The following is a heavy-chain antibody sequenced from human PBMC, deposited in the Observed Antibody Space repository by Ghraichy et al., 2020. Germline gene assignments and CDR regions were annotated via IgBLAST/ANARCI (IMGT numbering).Heavy chain of an antibody. V-gene: IGHV6-1*01. CDR2: TYYKSKWYN. CDR3: VRDHRAYHYYYYGLDV. J-gene: IGHJ6*02. Sequence: SQTLSLTCVISGDSVSSNRAAWNWIRQSPSRGLEWLGRTYYKSKWYNDYVESVKSLITITADTSKNQFSLQLYSVTPEDTAVYYCVRDHRAYHYYYYGLDVWGQGTTVTVSS. CDR1: GDSVSSNRAA.